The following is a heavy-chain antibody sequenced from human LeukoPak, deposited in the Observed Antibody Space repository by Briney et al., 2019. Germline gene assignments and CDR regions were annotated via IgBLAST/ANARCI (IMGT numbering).Heavy chain of an antibody. D-gene: IGHD3-22*01. CDR1: GFTFSSYG. V-gene: IGHV3-23*01. Sequence: GGSLRLSCAAPGFTFSSYGMSWVRQAPGKGLEGVSAISGSGGSTYYADSVKGRFTISRDNSKNTLYLQMNSLRAEDTAVYYCAKDPDYYDSSGSNNGDYWGQGTLVTVSS. J-gene: IGHJ4*02. CDR3: AKDPDYYDSSGSNNGDY. CDR2: ISGSGGST.